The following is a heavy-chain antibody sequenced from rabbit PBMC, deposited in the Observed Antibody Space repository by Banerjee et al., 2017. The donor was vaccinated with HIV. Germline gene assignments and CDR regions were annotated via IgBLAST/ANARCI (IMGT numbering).Heavy chain of an antibody. J-gene: IGHJ6*01. Sequence: QEQLEESGGDLVKPGASLTLTCTASGFSFSSSYWICWVRQAPGKGLEWVACIYVGGSRSTYYANWAKGRFTISKTSSTTVTLQMTSLTAADAATYFCARDPLLVVAGVAAYYGMDLWGPGTLVTVS. CDR3: ARDPLLVVAGVAAYYGMDL. CDR2: IYVGGSRST. CDR1: GFSFSSSYW. V-gene: IGHV1S45*01. D-gene: IGHD4-1*01.